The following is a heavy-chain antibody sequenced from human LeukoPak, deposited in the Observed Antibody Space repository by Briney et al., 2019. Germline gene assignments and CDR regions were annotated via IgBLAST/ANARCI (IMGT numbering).Heavy chain of an antibody. V-gene: IGHV1-18*01. CDR2: ISGYNGYT. CDR3: ARDIPADYYDSSGYGGDY. CDR1: GYTFTNYG. D-gene: IGHD3-22*01. J-gene: IGHJ4*02. Sequence: ASVKVSCKASGYTFTNYGISWVRQAPGQGLEWMGWISGYNGYTNYAQKLQGRVTMTTDTSTSTAYMELRSLRSDGTAVYYCARDIPADYYDSSGYGGDYWGQGTLVIVSS.